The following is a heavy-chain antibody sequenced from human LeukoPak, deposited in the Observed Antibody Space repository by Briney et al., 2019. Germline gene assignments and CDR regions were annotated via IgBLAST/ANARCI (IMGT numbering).Heavy chain of an antibody. CDR1: GGSISSYY. V-gene: IGHV4-4*07. CDR3: GRDPNGPERSEVHITIFGVVTSERGYFDY. Sequence: PSETLSLTCTVSGGSISSYYWSWIRQPAGKGLEWIGRIYTSGSTNCNPSLKSRVTMSVDTSKNQFSLKLSSVTAADTAVYYCGRDPNGPERSEVHITIFGVVTSERGYFDYWGQGALVTVSS. D-gene: IGHD3-3*01. CDR2: IYTSGST. J-gene: IGHJ4*02.